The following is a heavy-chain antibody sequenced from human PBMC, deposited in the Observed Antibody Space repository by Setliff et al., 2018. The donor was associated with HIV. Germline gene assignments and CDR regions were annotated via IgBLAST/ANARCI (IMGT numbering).Heavy chain of an antibody. V-gene: IGHV3-23*01. J-gene: IGHJ4*02. D-gene: IGHD3-10*01. CDR3: AKRWAARSGSNPSDC. CDR2: ISGSGGST. Sequence: GGSLRLSCAASGFTFSSYAMSWVRQAPGKGLEWVSAISGSGGSTYYADSVKGRFTISRDNSKNTLVLQMNSLRAEDTAVYFCAKRWAARSGSNPSDCWGQGTLVTVSS. CDR1: GFTFSSYA.